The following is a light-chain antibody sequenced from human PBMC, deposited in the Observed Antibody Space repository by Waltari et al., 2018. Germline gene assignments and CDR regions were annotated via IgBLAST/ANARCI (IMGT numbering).Light chain of an antibody. J-gene: IGLJ3*02. V-gene: IGLV2-8*01. Sequence: QSALTQPPSASGSPGQSVAISCTGTSSDVGGSNYVSWYQQHPGKAPKLIIYEVSKRPSGVPDRFSGSKSGNTASLTVSGLQADDEADYYCSSYAGSNLWVLGGGTKLTVL. CDR1: SSDVGGSNY. CDR2: EVS. CDR3: SSYAGSNLWV.